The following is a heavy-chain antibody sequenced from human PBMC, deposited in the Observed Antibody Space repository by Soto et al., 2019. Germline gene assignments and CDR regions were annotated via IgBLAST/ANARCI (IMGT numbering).Heavy chain of an antibody. J-gene: IGHJ6*02. CDR1: GFTFSNAW. D-gene: IGHD3-16*02. CDR3: TTDGGPDYDYVWGSYRTLGYGMDV. V-gene: IGHV3-15*07. Sequence: GGSLRLSCAASGFTFSNAWMNWVRQAPGKGLEWVGRIKSKTDGGTTDYAAPVKGRFTISRDDSKNTLYLQMNSLKTEDTAVYYCTTDGGPDYDYVWGSYRTLGYGMDVWGQGTTVTVSS. CDR2: IKSKTDGGTT.